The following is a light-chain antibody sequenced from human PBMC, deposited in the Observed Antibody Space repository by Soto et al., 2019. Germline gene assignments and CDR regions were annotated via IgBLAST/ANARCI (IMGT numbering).Light chain of an antibody. CDR1: QGVSSN. Sequence: EIVMTQSPATLSVSPGERATLSFRASQGVSSNLAWYQQKPGQAPRLLIDDAPNRATGIPARFSGSGSGTEFTLTISSLEPEDSAVYYCQQRADWWTFGQGTKVDIK. CDR2: DAP. V-gene: IGKV3D-11*01. CDR3: QQRADWWT. J-gene: IGKJ1*01.